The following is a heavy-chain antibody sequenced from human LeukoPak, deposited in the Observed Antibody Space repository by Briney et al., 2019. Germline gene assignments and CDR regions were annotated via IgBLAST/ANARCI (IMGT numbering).Heavy chain of an antibody. CDR2: ISYSGST. J-gene: IGHJ6*03. D-gene: IGHD5/OR15-5a*01. CDR1: GYYFSGFY. Sequence: PSETLSLTCVVEGYYFSGFYWTWIRQAPGKGLEWIGEISYSGSTKYNPSLKSRVTIEVDTSKKQISLNLSSVTAADTAVYYCAKGNAAHYHSVTDEYSYYLDVWGQGTTVIVSS. CDR3: AKGNAAHYHSVTDEYSYYLDV. V-gene: IGHV4-34*01.